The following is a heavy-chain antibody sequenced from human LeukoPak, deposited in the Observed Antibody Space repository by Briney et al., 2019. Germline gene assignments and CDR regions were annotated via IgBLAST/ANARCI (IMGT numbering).Heavy chain of an antibody. CDR3: ARDPSTTVVTPSGCDY. D-gene: IGHD4-23*01. J-gene: IGHJ4*02. Sequence: ASVKVSCKASGYTFTSYGISWVRQAPGQRLEWMGIINPSSSSTTYAQKFQGRVTMTRDTSTSTVYMELSSLRSEDTAVYYCARDPSTTVVTPSGCDYWGQGTLVTVSS. V-gene: IGHV1-46*01. CDR2: INPSSSST. CDR1: GYTFTSYG.